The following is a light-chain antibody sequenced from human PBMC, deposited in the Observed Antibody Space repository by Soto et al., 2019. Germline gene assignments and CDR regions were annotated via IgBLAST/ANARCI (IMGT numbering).Light chain of an antibody. CDR3: QQVNRFPLT. Sequence: DSQITHSPSAVSASVGDRVTITCRASQGIKSWLAWYQHKPGKAPKVLIFAASSLQSGVPSRFSGSGSGTDFTLTITNLQPEDFATYYCQQVNRFPLTFGGGTKVDI. J-gene: IGKJ4*01. CDR1: QGIKSW. CDR2: AAS. V-gene: IGKV1-12*01.